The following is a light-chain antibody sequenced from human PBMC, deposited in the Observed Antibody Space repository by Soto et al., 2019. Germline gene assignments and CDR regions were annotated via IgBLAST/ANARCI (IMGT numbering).Light chain of an antibody. CDR1: SSDVGGCNY. CDR3: SSYAGSTNRI. CDR2: EVT. V-gene: IGLV2-8*01. J-gene: IGLJ2*01. Sequence: QSALTQPPSASGSPGQSVTISCTGTSSDVGGCNYVSWYQQHPGKAPKLMIYEVTKRPSGVPDRFSGSKSGNTASLTVSGLQAEDEADYYCSSYAGSTNRILGGGTKLTVL.